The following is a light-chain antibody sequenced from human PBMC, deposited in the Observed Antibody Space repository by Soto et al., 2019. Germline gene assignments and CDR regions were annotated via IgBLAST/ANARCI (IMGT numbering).Light chain of an antibody. J-gene: IGKJ1*01. CDR3: QQRYSTLGTWT. CDR2: AAS. Sequence: DIQMTQSPSSLSASVGARFPITGRASQSISSYLNWYQQKPGKAPKLLIYAASSLQSGVPSRFSGSGSGTDFTLTIRSLQPEDFATYYCQQRYSTLGTWTFGQGTKVDIK. V-gene: IGKV1-39*01. CDR1: QSISSY.